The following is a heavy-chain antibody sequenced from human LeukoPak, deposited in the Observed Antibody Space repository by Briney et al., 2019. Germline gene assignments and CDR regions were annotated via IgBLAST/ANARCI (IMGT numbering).Heavy chain of an antibody. V-gene: IGHV3-23*01. Sequence: PGGSLRLSCAASGFTFSSYAMSWVRQAPGKGLEWVSAISGSGGSTYYADSVKGRFTISRDNSKNTLYLQMNSLRAEDTAVYYCAKDPARWLQSRLDYWGQGTLVTVSS. J-gene: IGHJ4*02. CDR2: ISGSGGST. CDR1: GFTFSSYA. D-gene: IGHD5-24*01. CDR3: AKDPARWLQSRLDY.